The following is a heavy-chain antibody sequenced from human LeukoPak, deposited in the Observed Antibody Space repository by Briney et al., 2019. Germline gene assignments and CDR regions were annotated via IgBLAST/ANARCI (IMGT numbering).Heavy chain of an antibody. J-gene: IGHJ4*02. Sequence: GESLRISCKGSGYSFTSYWISWVRQMPGKGLEWMGRIDPSDSYTNYSPSFQGHVTISADKSISTAYLQWSSLKASDTAMYYCARQAPGIYCSGGSCYSPFFDYWGQGTLVTVSS. D-gene: IGHD2-15*01. CDR3: ARQAPGIYCSGGSCYSPFFDY. V-gene: IGHV5-10-1*01. CDR1: GYSFTSYW. CDR2: IDPSDSYT.